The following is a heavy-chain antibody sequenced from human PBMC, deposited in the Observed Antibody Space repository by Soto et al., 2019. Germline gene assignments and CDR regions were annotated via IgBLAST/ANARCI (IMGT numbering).Heavy chain of an antibody. J-gene: IGHJ4*02. V-gene: IGHV3-30*18. Sequence: QVQLVESGGGVVQPGRSLRLSCAASGFTFSSYGMHWVRQAPGKGLEWVAVISYDGSNKYYADSVKGRFTISRDNSKNTLYLQMNSLRAEDTAVYYCAKDGTAIKILRTEYYFDYWGQGTLVTVSS. CDR2: ISYDGSNK. D-gene: IGHD5-18*01. CDR3: AKDGTAIKILRTEYYFDY. CDR1: GFTFSSYG.